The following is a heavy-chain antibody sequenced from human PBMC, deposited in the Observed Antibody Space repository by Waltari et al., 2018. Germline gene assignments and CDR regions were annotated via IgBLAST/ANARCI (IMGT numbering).Heavy chain of an antibody. CDR2: IDWDDDK. V-gene: IGHV2-70*04. J-gene: IGHJ4*02. CDR3: ARMNGGADFDY. Sequence: QVTLKESGPALVKPTQTLTLTCTFSGFSLSTSGMRVSWIRQPPGKALEWLARIDWDDDKFYSTSLKTRLTIYKDTSKNQVVLTMTNMDPVDTATYYCARMNGGADFDYWGQGTLVTVSS. CDR1: GFSLSTSGMR. D-gene: IGHD1-1*01.